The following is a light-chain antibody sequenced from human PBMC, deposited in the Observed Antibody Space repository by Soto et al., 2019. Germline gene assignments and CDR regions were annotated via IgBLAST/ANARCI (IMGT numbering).Light chain of an antibody. CDR3: QQYGSSPT. CDR2: DAS. CDR1: QRMSAW. Sequence: DIQMTQSPTTLSASVGDRVIITCRASQRMSAWLAWYQQKPGKAPKLLIYDASSLENGVPSRFSGSGSGTDFTLTISRLEPEDFAVYYCQQYGSSPTFGQGTKVEIK. V-gene: IGKV1-5*01. J-gene: IGKJ1*01.